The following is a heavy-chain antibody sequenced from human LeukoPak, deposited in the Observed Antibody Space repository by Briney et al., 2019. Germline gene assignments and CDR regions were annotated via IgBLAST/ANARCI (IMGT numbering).Heavy chain of an antibody. Sequence: GGSLRLSCAASGFTFSSYWMSWVRQAPGKGLEWVAHIKQDGSEKYYVDSVKGRFTISRDNAKNSLYLQMNSLRAEDTAVYYCATTYPGIAVAGTGYMDVWGKGTTVTVSS. CDR3: ATTYPGIAVAGTGYMDV. V-gene: IGHV3-7*01. J-gene: IGHJ6*03. CDR2: IKQDGSEK. CDR1: GFTFSSYW. D-gene: IGHD6-19*01.